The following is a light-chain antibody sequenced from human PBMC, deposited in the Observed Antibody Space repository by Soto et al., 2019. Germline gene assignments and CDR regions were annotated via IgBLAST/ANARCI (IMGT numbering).Light chain of an antibody. J-gene: IGKJ1*01. CDR1: QDIRTE. CDR3: LQDFKYPRT. CDR2: GTF. V-gene: IGKV1-6*01. Sequence: AIQMTQSPSSLSASVGDRVTITCRASQDIRTELGWYQQKPGKAPRLLIYGTFSLQSGVPSRFSGSGSGTDFTFTISSLQPDDFATYYCLQDFKYPRTFGQGTKVDIK.